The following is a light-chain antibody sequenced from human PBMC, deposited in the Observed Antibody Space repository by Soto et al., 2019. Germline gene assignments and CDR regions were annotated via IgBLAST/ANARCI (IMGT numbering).Light chain of an antibody. V-gene: IGKV1-9*01. J-gene: IGKJ4*01. Sequence: DIQLTQSPSFLSASVGDRVTITCRASQGISSNLAWYRQKPGKAPNLLIYAASTLQSGVPSRFSGSGSGTEFTLTISSLQPEDFATYYCQQVNSYPLTFGGGTKVEIK. CDR2: AAS. CDR1: QGISSN. CDR3: QQVNSYPLT.